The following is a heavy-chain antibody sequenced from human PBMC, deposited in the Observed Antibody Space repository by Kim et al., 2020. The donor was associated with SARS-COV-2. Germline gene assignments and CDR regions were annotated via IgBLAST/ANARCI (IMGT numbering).Heavy chain of an antibody. CDR1: GFTFSSYW. J-gene: IGHJ3*02. Sequence: GGSLRLSCAASGFTFSSYWMHWVRQAPGKGLVWVSRINRDGSSTSYADSVKGRFTISRDNAKNTLYLQMNSLRAEDTAVYYCARGWIVSWYNWNYGELDAFDIWGQGTMVTVSS. CDR2: INRDGSST. D-gene: IGHD1-7*01. V-gene: IGHV3-74*01. CDR3: ARGWIVSWYNWNYGELDAFDI.